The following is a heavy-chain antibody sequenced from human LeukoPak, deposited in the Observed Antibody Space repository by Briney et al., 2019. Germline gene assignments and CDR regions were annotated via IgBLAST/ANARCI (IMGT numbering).Heavy chain of an antibody. CDR2: INSSGSTI. V-gene: IGHV3-48*03. J-gene: IGHJ4*02. D-gene: IGHD3-10*01. Sequence: PGGSLRLSCAASGFTFSSYEMNWVRQAPGKGLEWVSYINSSGSTIYYADSVKSRFTISRDNANNSLYLQMNSLRAEDTAVYYCARDMRMVRGPRRHTLFDYWGQGTLVTVSS. CDR3: ARDMRMVRGPRRHTLFDY. CDR1: GFTFSSYE.